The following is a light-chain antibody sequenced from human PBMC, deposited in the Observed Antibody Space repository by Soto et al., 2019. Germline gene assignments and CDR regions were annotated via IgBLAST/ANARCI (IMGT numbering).Light chain of an antibody. J-gene: IGLJ1*01. CDR2: TNN. Sequence: QSVLTQPPSASGTPGQRVTISCSGSSSNIGSNFVYWYQHLPGTAPKLLIYTNNQRPSGVPDRFSGSKSGTSASLAISGLRSEDEADYYCSSYISSSTLYVFGTGTKLTVL. CDR3: SSYISSSTLYV. V-gene: IGLV1-47*02. CDR1: SSNIGSNF.